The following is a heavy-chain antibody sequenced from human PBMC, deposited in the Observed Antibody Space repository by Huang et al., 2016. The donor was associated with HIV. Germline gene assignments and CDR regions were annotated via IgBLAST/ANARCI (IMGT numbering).Heavy chain of an antibody. CDR3: AKSPYDSSGNYHYEYFQQ. CDR2: ISFDGGNK. V-gene: IGHV3-30*18. Sequence: QLVESGGGVVQPGRSLRLSCAGSGFTFSNYGIHWVRQDAGKGLEWVAVISFDGGNKDYGDSVKGRFTIARDNRNNIVYLQMNNLGAEDTAVYYCAKSPYDSSGNYHYEYFQQWGQGTLVTVSP. J-gene: IGHJ1*01. D-gene: IGHD3-22*01. CDR1: GFTFSNYG.